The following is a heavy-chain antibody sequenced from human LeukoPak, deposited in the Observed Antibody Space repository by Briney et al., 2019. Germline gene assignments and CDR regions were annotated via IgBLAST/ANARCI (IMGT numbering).Heavy chain of an antibody. D-gene: IGHD3-10*02. CDR2: INPSGGST. J-gene: IGHJ4*02. CDR3: AGAKYVTPEFGY. CDR1: GYTFTSYY. V-gene: IGHV1-46*01. Sequence: ASVKVSCKASGYTFTSYYMHWVRQAPGQGLEWMGIINPSGGSTSYAQKFQGRVTMTRDTPISTAYMELSRLRSDDTAVYYCAGAKYVTPEFGYWGQGTLVTVSS.